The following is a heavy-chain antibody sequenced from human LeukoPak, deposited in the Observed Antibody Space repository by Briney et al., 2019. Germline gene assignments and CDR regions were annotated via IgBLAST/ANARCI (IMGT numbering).Heavy chain of an antibody. CDR1: GFTFSSFG. Sequence: GGSLRLSCAASGFTFSSFGIHWVRQAPGEGLEWVASIQTDGGNKYYADSMKGRFTISRDDSKNTVYMQMNSLRAEDTAVYYCAKEEFCSGGSCYPDYWGQGTLVTVSS. D-gene: IGHD2-15*01. V-gene: IGHV3-30*02. CDR3: AKEEFCSGGSCYPDY. J-gene: IGHJ4*02. CDR2: IQTDGGNK.